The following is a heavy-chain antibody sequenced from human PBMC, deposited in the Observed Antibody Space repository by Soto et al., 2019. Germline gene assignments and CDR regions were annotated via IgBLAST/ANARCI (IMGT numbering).Heavy chain of an antibody. Sequence: QITLRESGPTLVKPSQTLTLTCTYSGFALRTTGVGVGWIRHPPGKALEWLGIIYWNEDKRYSSSLKNRRTFTSDISKSQVVLTMTNMDPLDTATYFCAHTWGLPFDYLGLGTLVIVSS. CDR2: IYWNEDK. CDR3: AHTWGLPFDY. CDR1: GFALRTTGVG. D-gene: IGHD3-16*01. J-gene: IGHJ4*02. V-gene: IGHV2-5*01.